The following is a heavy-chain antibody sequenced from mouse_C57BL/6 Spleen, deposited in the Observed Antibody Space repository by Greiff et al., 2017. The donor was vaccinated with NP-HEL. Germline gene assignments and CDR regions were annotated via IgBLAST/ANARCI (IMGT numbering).Heavy chain of an antibody. CDR2: IDPSDSYT. J-gene: IGHJ2*01. Sequence: QVQLQQSGAELVMPGASVKLSCKASGYTFTSYWMHWVKQRPGQGLEWIGEIDPSDSYTNYNQKFKGKSTLTVDKSSSTAYMQLSSLTSEDSAVYYCARAGSSPHYFDYWGQGTTLTVSS. CDR1: GYTFTSYW. CDR3: ARAGSSPHYFDY. V-gene: IGHV1-69*01. D-gene: IGHD1-1*01.